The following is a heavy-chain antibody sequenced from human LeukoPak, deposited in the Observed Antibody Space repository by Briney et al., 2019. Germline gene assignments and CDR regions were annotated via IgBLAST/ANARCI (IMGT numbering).Heavy chain of an antibody. D-gene: IGHD2-2*01. CDR3: ARMKASKDIVVVPAAMLPFDY. V-gene: IGHV1-2*02. J-gene: IGHJ4*02. CDR1: GYTFTGYY. CDR2: IDPNSGGT. Sequence: ASVKVSCKASGYTFTGYYMHWVRQAPGQGLEWMGWIDPNSGGTDYAQKFQGRVTMTRDTSISTAYMELSRLRSDDTAVYYCARMKASKDIVVVPAAMLPFDYWGQGTLVTVSS.